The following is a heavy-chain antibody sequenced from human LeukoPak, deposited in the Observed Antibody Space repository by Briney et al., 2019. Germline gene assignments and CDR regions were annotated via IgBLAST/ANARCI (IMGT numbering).Heavy chain of an antibody. CDR3: ARSWYYGDY. Sequence: GGSLRLSCAASGFTFRSYGMSWVRQTPGKGLEWVANIKQDGSEKYYVDSVKGRFTISRDNAKNSLYLQMNSLRAEDTAVYYCARSWYYGDYWGQGTLVTVSS. J-gene: IGHJ4*02. V-gene: IGHV3-7*01. CDR1: GFTFRSYG. CDR2: IKQDGSEK. D-gene: IGHD6-13*01.